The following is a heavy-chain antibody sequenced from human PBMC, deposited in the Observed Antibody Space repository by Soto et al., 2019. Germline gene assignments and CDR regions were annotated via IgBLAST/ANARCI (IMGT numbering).Heavy chain of an antibody. CDR3: AKSGIQLRFHKNWFDY. V-gene: IGHV4-34*01. D-gene: IGHD5-18*01. Sequence: SETLSLTCAVYGGSFSGYYCSCIRQPPLKGLEWIGEINHSGSTNYNPSLKSRVTISVDTSKNQFSLKLSSVTAADTAVYYCAKSGIQLRFHKNWFDYWGQGTLVTVSS. CDR2: INHSGST. CDR1: GGSFSGYY. J-gene: IGHJ5*01.